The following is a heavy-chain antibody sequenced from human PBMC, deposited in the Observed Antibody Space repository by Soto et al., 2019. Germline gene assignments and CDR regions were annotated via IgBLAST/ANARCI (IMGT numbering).Heavy chain of an antibody. D-gene: IGHD6-19*01. CDR2: IVVGSGNT. CDR3: AADAGVAVAAAFDI. J-gene: IGHJ3*02. CDR1: GFTFTSSA. Sequence: ASVKVSCKASGFTFTSSAMQWVRQALGQRLEWIGWIVVGSGNTNYAQKFQERVTITRDMSTSTAYMELSSLRSEDTAVYYCAADAGVAVAAAFDIWGQGTMVTVS. V-gene: IGHV1-58*02.